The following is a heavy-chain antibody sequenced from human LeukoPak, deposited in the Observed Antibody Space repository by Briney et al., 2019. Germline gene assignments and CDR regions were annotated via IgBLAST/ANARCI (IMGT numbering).Heavy chain of an antibody. Sequence: PGGSLRLSCAASGFTVSSNYMSWVRQAPGKGLEWVSVIYSGGSTYYADSVKGRFTISRDNSKNTLYLQMNSLRAEDTAVYYCARAPRRDSSRSYYFDYWGQGTLVTVSS. J-gene: IGHJ4*02. D-gene: IGHD3-22*01. CDR3: ARAPRRDSSRSYYFDY. CDR1: GFTVSSNY. V-gene: IGHV3-53*01. CDR2: IYSGGST.